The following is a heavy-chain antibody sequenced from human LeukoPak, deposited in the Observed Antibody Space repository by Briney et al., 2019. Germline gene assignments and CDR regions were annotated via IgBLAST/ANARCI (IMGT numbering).Heavy chain of an antibody. D-gene: IGHD2-2*01. J-gene: IGHJ4*02. Sequence: GGSLRLSCAASGFTFSSYAMSWVRQAPGKGLEWVSAISGSGGSTYYADSVKGRFTISRDNSKNTLYLQMNSLRAEDTAVYYCAKDREDIVVVPAASFSDYWGQGTLVTVSS. CDR1: GFTFSSYA. V-gene: IGHV3-23*01. CDR2: ISGSGGST. CDR3: AKDREDIVVVPAASFSDY.